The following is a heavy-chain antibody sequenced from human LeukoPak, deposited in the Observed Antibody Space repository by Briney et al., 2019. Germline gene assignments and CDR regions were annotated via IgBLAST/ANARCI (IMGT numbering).Heavy chain of an antibody. CDR2: INHSGST. D-gene: IGHD3-16*01. J-gene: IGHJ6*03. V-gene: IGHV4-34*01. Sequence: PSETLSLTCAVYGGSFSGYYWSWIRQPPGKGLEWIGEINHSGSTNYNPSLKSRVTISVDTSKNQFSLKLSSVTAADTAVYYCARRPYTLRYYYMDVWGKGTTVTISS. CDR1: GGSFSGYY. CDR3: ARRPYTLRYYYMDV.